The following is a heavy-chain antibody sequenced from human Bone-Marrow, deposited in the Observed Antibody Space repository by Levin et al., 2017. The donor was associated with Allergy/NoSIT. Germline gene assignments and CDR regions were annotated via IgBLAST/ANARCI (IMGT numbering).Heavy chain of an antibody. D-gene: IGHD2-8*01. Sequence: SQTLSLTCTVSGGSISSSTWWSWVRQPPGKGLEWIGEIYHGGRTNYNPSLRSRVTMSVDKSQNQFSLNLNSVTAADTAVYYCARDPLGYGTNSGNYWGQGTLVTVSS. CDR3: ARDPLGYGTNSGNY. J-gene: IGHJ4*02. CDR1: GGSISSSTW. V-gene: IGHV4-4*02. CDR2: IYHGGRT.